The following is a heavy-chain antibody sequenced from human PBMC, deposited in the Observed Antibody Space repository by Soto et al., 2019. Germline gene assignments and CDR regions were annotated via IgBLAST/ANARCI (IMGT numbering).Heavy chain of an antibody. J-gene: IGHJ5*02. D-gene: IGHD2-21*02. V-gene: IGHV4-39*01. CDR2: VYYSGST. CDR1: GGSIRTGTYY. CDR3: VADLAFCGGDCHSWPGNWVGP. Sequence: QLQLQESGPGLVKPSETLSLTCTVSGGSIRTGTYYWDWIRQTPGKGLEWIGSVYYSGSTEYNPSSKRRIHISLDKSKNQFSLELNSVTGADTAVYYCVADLAFCGGDCHSWPGNWVGPWGQGSLVTVSS.